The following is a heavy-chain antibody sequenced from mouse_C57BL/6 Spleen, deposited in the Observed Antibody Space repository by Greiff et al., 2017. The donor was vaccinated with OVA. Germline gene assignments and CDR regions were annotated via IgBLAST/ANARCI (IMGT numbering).Heavy chain of an antibody. J-gene: IGHJ2*01. V-gene: IGHV1-64*01. CDR2: IHPNSGST. D-gene: IGHD1-1*01. CDR3: AGITTVVPFDY. CDR1: GYTFTSYW. Sequence: QVQLQQPGAELVKPGASVKLSCKASGYTFTSYWMHWVKQRPGQGLEWIGMIHPNSGSTNYNEKFKSKATLTVDTSSSTAYMQLSSLTSEDSAVYYCAGITTVVPFDYWGQGTTLTVSS.